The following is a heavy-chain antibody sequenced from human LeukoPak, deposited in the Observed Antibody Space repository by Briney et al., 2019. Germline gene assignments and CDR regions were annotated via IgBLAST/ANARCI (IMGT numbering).Heavy chain of an antibody. CDR1: GGSISSYY. J-gene: IGHJ3*02. D-gene: IGHD3-22*01. CDR3: ARAMIDDAFDI. V-gene: IGHV4-59*01. CDR2: NYYSGST. Sequence: PSETLSLTWTVSGGSISSYYWSWIRQPPGQGLGWFGYNYYSGSTNYNPSLMSRITISVVTSKNQFSVKLSSVTAADTAVYYCARAMIDDAFDIWGQGKMVTVSS.